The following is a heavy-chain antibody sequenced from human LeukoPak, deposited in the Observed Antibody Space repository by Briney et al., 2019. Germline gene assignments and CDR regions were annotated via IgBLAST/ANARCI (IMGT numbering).Heavy chain of an antibody. CDR3: ARSRWELDADY. V-gene: IGHV1-2*02. Sequence: ASVKFSCKASGYSFATKYMHWVRQAHGQGLEWMGWINPASGVTHYAQKFQGRVTMSRDTSITTAYMELTGLISDDTAIYYCARSRWELDADYWGQGTLVTVSS. J-gene: IGHJ4*02. CDR1: GYSFATKY. CDR2: INPASGVT. D-gene: IGHD1-26*01.